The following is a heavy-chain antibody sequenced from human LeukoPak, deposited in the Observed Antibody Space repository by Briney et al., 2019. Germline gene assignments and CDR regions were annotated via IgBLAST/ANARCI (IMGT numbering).Heavy chain of an antibody. D-gene: IGHD2-15*01. V-gene: IGHV1-46*01. J-gene: IGHJ5*02. Sequence: REASVTVSCKASGYTFTSYYMHWVRQAPGQGLEWMGLINPSGGSTSYAQKFQGRVTMTRDTSTSTVYMELSSLRSEDTAVYYCARQAVVVSSTPWFDPWGQGALVTVSS. CDR3: ARQAVVVSSTPWFDP. CDR1: GYTFTSYY. CDR2: INPSGGST.